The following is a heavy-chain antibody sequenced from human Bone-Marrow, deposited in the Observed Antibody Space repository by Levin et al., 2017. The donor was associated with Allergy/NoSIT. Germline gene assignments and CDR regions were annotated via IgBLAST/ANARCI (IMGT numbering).Heavy chain of an antibody. V-gene: IGHV3-7*03. D-gene: IGHD3-3*01. CDR1: GFTFRDYW. CDR2: INEDGSQK. CDR3: ARDHREVFGYDFWSGYPYYFDY. J-gene: IGHJ4*02. Sequence: PGGSLRLSCAASGFTFRDYWMTWARQTPGRGLEWVASINEDGSQKNYLDSVKGRFTISRDNAKDSVDLQMDYLRDDDTALYYCARDHREVFGYDFWSGYPYYFDYWGQGTLVTVSS.